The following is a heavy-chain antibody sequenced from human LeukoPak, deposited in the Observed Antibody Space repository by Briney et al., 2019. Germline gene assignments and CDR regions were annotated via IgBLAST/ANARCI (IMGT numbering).Heavy chain of an antibody. Sequence: ASVKVSCKASGYTFTSYGISWVRQAPGQGLEWMGWISAYNGNTNCVQKLQGRVTMTTDTSTSTAYMELRSLRSDDTAVYYCARDIPQDIVVVPAADYWGQGTLVTVSS. CDR3: ARDIPQDIVVVPAADY. CDR2: ISAYNGNT. D-gene: IGHD2-2*01. CDR1: GYTFTSYG. V-gene: IGHV1-18*01. J-gene: IGHJ4*02.